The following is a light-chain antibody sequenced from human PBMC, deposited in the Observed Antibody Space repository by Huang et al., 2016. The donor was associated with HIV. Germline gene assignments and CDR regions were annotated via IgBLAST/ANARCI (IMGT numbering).Light chain of an antibody. Sequence: EIVLTQSPGTLSLSPGERATLSCRASQSVSSSYLAWYQQKPGQAPRHLIYGASSRATGVTDRFSGSGSGTDFTLTISRLEPEDFVVYYCQQYGSSYTFGQGTKLEIK. J-gene: IGKJ2*01. CDR2: GAS. CDR1: QSVSSSY. CDR3: QQYGSSYT. V-gene: IGKV3-20*01.